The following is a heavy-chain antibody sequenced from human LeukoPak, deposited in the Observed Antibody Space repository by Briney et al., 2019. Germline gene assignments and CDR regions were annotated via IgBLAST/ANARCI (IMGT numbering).Heavy chain of an antibody. Sequence: SETLSLTCAVYGGSFNDYYWSWIRQPPGKGLEWIGEIHHSGITNYNPSLKSRITISVDTSTDQFSLRLSSATPADPAVYYRARNNIEGLNNAFDYCAQGTLVTASS. V-gene: IGHV4-34*01. CDR3: ARNNIEGLNNAFDY. D-gene: IGHD2/OR15-2a*01. CDR1: GGSFNDYY. J-gene: IGHJ4*02. CDR2: IHHSGIT.